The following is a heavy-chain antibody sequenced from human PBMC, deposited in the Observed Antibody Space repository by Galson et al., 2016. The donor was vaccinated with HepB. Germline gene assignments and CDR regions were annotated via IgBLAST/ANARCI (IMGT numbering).Heavy chain of an antibody. J-gene: IGHJ6*02. Sequence: SLRLSCAASGIAINSMFMNWVRQAPGKGLEWVAVFHGADSIYYADSVRGRFTISRDTPKNMVFLQMNSLRAEDAAAYYCAGETGIANGIDVWGQGTTVAVSS. CDR1: GIAINSMF. CDR2: FHGADSI. V-gene: IGHV3-53*01. D-gene: IGHD6-13*01. CDR3: AGETGIANGIDV.